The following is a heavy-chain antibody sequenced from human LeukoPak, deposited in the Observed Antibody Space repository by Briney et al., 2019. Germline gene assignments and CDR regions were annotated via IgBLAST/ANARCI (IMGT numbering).Heavy chain of an antibody. V-gene: IGHV3-21*04. Sequence: GGSLRLSCAASGFTFSSYSVNWVRQAPGKGLEWISSISSSSSYIYYADSVKGRFTISRDNAKNSLYLQMNSLRAEDTAVYYCARLPYYYDSSGYYSDYYYYSMDVWGQGTTVTVSS. CDR2: ISSSSSYI. CDR3: ARLPYYYDSSGYYSDYYYYSMDV. CDR1: GFTFSSYS. J-gene: IGHJ6*02. D-gene: IGHD3-22*01.